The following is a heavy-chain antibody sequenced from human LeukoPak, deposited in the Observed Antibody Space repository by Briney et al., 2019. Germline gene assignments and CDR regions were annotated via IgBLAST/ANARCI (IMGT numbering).Heavy chain of an antibody. Sequence: ASVKVSCKASGYTFTSYDINWVRQATGQGLEWMGWMNPNSGNTGYAQKFQGRVTMTRNTSISTAYMELSSLRSEDTAVYYCARGFGPCSSTSCYVFYYYDYMDVWGKRTTVTVSS. D-gene: IGHD2-2*01. CDR1: GYTFTSYD. CDR3: ARGFGPCSSTSCYVFYYYDYMDV. CDR2: MNPNSGNT. J-gene: IGHJ6*03. V-gene: IGHV1-8*01.